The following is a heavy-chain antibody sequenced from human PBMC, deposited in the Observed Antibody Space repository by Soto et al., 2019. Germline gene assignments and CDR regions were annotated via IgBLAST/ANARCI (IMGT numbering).Heavy chain of an antibody. V-gene: IGHV2-5*02. Sequence: QITLKESGPTLVKPTQTLTLTCTFSGFSLSTSGVGVGWIRQPPGKALEWLALFYWDDDKRYSPSLKSRLTLTKDPSKNPVVLTMTNMDPVDTATYYCAHSAGIAAAGYFAYWGQGTLVTVSS. CDR1: GFSLSTSGVG. CDR2: FYWDDDK. CDR3: AHSAGIAAAGYFAY. J-gene: IGHJ4*02. D-gene: IGHD6-13*01.